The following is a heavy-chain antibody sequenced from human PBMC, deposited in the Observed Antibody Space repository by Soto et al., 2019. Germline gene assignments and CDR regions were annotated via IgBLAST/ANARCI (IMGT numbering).Heavy chain of an antibody. Sequence: EVQLVESGGGLVKPGGSLRVSCAASGFTFSSYSMNWVRQAPGKGLEWVSSISGSSRYIYYADAVKGRFPISRDNAKNSLYLQMNSLRVEDTAVYYCATVTRSGWDWGQGTLVTVSS. CDR2: ISGSSRYI. D-gene: IGHD6-19*01. CDR1: GFTFSSYS. J-gene: IGHJ4*02. V-gene: IGHV3-21*01. CDR3: ATVTRSGWD.